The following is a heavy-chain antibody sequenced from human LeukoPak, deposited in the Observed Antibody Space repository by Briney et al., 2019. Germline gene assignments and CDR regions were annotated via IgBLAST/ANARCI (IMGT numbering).Heavy chain of an antibody. V-gene: IGHV4-34*01. CDR3: ARTYSSSGSNWFDP. CDR1: GGSFSGYY. Sequence: PSETLSLTCAVYGGSFSGYYWSWIRQPPGKGLEWIGEINHSGSTNYNPSLKSRVTISVDTSKNQFSLKLSSVTAADTAVYYCARTYSSSGSNWFDPWGQGTLVTVSS. D-gene: IGHD6-6*01. J-gene: IGHJ5*02. CDR2: INHSGST.